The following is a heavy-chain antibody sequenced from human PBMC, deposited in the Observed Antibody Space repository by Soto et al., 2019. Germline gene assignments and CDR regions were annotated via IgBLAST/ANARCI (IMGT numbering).Heavy chain of an antibody. CDR2: IIPSFATG. Sequence: QVQLVQSGAEVKKPGSSVKVSCKASGGTFGNSAISWVRQAPGQGLEWMGGIIPSFATGNSAPEFQGRLTITADKSTTTAYMELSSLRSEDTAVYYCARSYYGSGSYWFYGMTSGAKGPRSPSP. V-gene: IGHV1-69*06. D-gene: IGHD3-10*01. J-gene: IGHJ6*02. CDR1: GGTFGNSA. CDR3: ARSYYGSGSYWFYGMTS.